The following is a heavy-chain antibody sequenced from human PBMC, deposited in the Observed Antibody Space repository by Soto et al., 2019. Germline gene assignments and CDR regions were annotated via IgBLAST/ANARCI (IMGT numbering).Heavy chain of an antibody. V-gene: IGHV3-7*01. J-gene: IGHJ6*03. D-gene: IGHD6-19*01. CDR3: AREITGNSGWYVYYYYMDV. CDR1: GFTFSSYW. CDR2: IKQDGSEK. Sequence: EVQLVESGGGLVQPGGSLRLSCAAPGFTFSSYWMSWVRQAPGKGLEWVANIKQDGSEKYYVDSVKGRFTISRDNAKNSLYLQMNSLRPEDTAVYYCAREITGNSGWYVYYYYMDVWGKGTTVTVSS.